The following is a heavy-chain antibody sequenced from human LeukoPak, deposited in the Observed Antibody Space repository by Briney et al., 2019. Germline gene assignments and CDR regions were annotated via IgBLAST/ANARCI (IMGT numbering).Heavy chain of an antibody. Sequence: GSLRLSCAASGFTFSSYWMHWVRQAPGKGLVWVSRINSDGSTTSYADSVKGRFTISRDNAKNTVHLQMNSLRAEDTAMYYCARRAGDYSHPYDYWGQGTLVTVSS. J-gene: IGHJ4*02. CDR3: ARRAGDYSHPYDY. CDR1: GFTFSSYW. V-gene: IGHV3-74*01. CDR2: INSDGSTT. D-gene: IGHD3-22*01.